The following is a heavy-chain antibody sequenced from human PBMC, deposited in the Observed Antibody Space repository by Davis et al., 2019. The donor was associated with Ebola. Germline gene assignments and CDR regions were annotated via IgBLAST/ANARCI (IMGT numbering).Heavy chain of an antibody. CDR3: ARDSKIKVVSNIIWNWFDP. J-gene: IGHJ5*02. Sequence: GESLKISCAASGFTSSTYAMHWVRQAPDKGLEWVAVISCDGSLKFYADSVKGRFTISRDNSENTLYLQMNSLRAEDTAVYFCARDSKIKVVSNIIWNWFDPWGQGTLVTVSS. V-gene: IGHV3-30-3*01. D-gene: IGHD2-15*01. CDR1: GFTSSTYA. CDR2: ISCDGSLK.